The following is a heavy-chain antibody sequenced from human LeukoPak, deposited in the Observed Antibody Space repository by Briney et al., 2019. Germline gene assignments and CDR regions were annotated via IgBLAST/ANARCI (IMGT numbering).Heavy chain of an antibody. CDR3: ARGSYSSSWYVFYYYYGMDV. D-gene: IGHD6-13*01. CDR2: IWYDGSNK. Sequence: PGGSLSLSCAASGFTFSSYGMHWVRQAPGKGLEWVAVIWYDGSNKYYADSVKGRFTISRDNSKNTLYLQMNSLRAEDTAVYYCARGSYSSSWYVFYYYYGMDVWGQGTTVTVSS. CDR1: GFTFSSYG. J-gene: IGHJ6*02. V-gene: IGHV3-33*01.